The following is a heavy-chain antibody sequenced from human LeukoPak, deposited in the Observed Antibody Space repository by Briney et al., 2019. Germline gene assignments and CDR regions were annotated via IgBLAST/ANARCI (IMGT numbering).Heavy chain of an antibody. V-gene: IGHV4-59*01. Sequence: SETLSLTCTVSGGSISSYYWSWIRQPPGKGLEWIGYIYYSGSTNYNPSLKSRVTISVDTSKNQSSLKLSSVTAADTAVYYCAGAVAGTEWFDPWGQGTLVTVSS. CDR3: AGAVAGTEWFDP. CDR2: IYYSGST. CDR1: GGSISSYY. D-gene: IGHD6-19*01. J-gene: IGHJ5*02.